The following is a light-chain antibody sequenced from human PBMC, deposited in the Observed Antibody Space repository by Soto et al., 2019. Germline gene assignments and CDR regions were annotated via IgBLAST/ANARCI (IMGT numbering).Light chain of an antibody. Sequence: DIQMTQSPSSLSASVGDRVTITCQASQDISNYLNWYQQKPGKAPKLLIYDASNLETGVPSRFCGSGSGTDFTFTISSLQPEDIATYYCQQYDNLPFTFGPGTKVDI. CDR3: QQYDNLPFT. V-gene: IGKV1-33*01. CDR2: DAS. J-gene: IGKJ3*01. CDR1: QDISNY.